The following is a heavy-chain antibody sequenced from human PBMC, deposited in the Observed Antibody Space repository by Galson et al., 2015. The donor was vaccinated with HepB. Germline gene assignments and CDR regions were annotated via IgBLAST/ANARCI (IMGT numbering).Heavy chain of an antibody. CDR1: GFTFSSYW. CDR2: IKQDGSEK. CDR3: ARDGPLVRGVMGTETETFYYYYYGMDV. D-gene: IGHD3-10*01. Sequence: SLRLSCAASGFTFSSYWMSWVRQAPGKGLEWVANIKQDGSEKYYVDSVKGRFTISRDNAKNSLYLQMNSLRAEDTAVYYCARDGPLVRGVMGTETETFYYYYYGMDVWGQGTTITVSS. J-gene: IGHJ6*02. V-gene: IGHV3-7*03.